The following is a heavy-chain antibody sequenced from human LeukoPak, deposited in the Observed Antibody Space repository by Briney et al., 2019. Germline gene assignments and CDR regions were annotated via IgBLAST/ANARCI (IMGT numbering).Heavy chain of an antibody. J-gene: IGHJ3*01. D-gene: IGHD3-16*01. CDR1: NNTLSNNG. Sequence: GASAKVSCKASNNTLSNNGITWVRQAPGQGLEWMGWISGYNTYTTYAQKFQDRVTMIKDTSTSTAYMEMRSLRSDDTAIYYCARVRLVWGMETFDLWGQGTMVTVSS. CDR2: ISGYNTYT. V-gene: IGHV1-18*01. CDR3: ARVRLVWGMETFDL.